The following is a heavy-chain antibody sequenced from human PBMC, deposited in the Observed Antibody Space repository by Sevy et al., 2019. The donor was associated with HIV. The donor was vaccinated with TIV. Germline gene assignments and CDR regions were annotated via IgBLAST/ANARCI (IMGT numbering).Heavy chain of an antibody. CDR1: GFTFSDYW. D-gene: IGHD6-19*01. Sequence: GGSLRLSCVASGFTFSDYWMTWVRQAPGKGLEWVANIKQDGNEKYYMDSAKGRFTISRDNAKNSVYLQVNSLRAEDTAVYYCAREEVAGRSGPWKADYYYAGMDVWGQGTTVTVSS. CDR3: AREEVAGRSGPWKADYYYAGMDV. J-gene: IGHJ6*02. CDR2: IKQDGNEK. V-gene: IGHV3-7*01.